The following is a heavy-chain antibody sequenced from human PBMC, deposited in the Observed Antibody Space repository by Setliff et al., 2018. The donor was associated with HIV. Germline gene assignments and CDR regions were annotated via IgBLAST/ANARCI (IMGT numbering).Heavy chain of an antibody. CDR1: GGSISSSSYY. J-gene: IGHJ5*02. CDR2: IYHSGTT. CDR3: AREWVLAATGTGIDP. V-gene: IGHV4-39*07. D-gene: IGHD6-13*01. Sequence: PSETLSLTCTVSGGSISSSSYYWGWIRQPPGKGLEWIGSIYHSGTTYYNPSLKSRVTISVDSSKNQFSLRLSSVTAADTAVYYCAREWVLAATGTGIDPWGQGTLVTVSS.